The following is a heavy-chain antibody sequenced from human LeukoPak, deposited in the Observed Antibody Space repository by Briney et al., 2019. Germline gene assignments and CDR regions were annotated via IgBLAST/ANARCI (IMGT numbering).Heavy chain of an antibody. J-gene: IGHJ3*02. V-gene: IGHV1-46*01. Sequence: LRASVKVSCKASGYTFTSYYMHWVRQAPGQGLEWMGIINPSGGSTSYAQKFQGRVTMTRDTSTSTAYMELSSLRSEDTAVYYCARDGRTDAFDIWGQGTMVTVSS. CDR3: ARDGRTDAFDI. CDR2: INPSGGST. CDR1: GYTFTSYY. D-gene: IGHD1-1*01.